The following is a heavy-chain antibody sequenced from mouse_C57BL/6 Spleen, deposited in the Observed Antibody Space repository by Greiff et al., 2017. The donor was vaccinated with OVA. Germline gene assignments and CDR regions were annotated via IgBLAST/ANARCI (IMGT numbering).Heavy chain of an antibody. CDR1: GYTFTSYW. CDR3: ARYSSRGMDY. CDR2: IDPSDSYT. D-gene: IGHD1-1*01. V-gene: IGHV1-69*01. J-gene: IGHJ4*01. Sequence: VQLQQPGAELVMPGASVKLSCKASGYTFTSYWMHWVKQRPGQGLEWIGEIDPSDSYTNYNQKFKGKSTLTVDKSSSTAYMQLSSLTSEDSAVYYGARYSSRGMDYWGQGASVTVSS.